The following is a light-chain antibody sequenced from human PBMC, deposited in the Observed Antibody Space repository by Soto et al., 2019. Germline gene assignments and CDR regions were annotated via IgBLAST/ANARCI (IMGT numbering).Light chain of an antibody. Sequence: QSALAQPASVSGSPGLSITISCTGTSSDVGAYNFVSWYQQHPDKAPKLMIFDVSNRPSGVSNRFSGSKSGNTASLTISGLQSEDEAQYYCGSYTTSSNDIFGTGTQVTVL. CDR1: SSDVGAYNF. V-gene: IGLV2-14*03. CDR3: GSYTTSSNDI. J-gene: IGLJ1*01. CDR2: DVS.